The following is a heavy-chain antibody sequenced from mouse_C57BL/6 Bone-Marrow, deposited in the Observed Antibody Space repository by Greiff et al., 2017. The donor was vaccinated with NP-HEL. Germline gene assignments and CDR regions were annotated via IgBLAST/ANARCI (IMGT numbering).Heavy chain of an antibody. J-gene: IGHJ2*01. V-gene: IGHV5-17*01. D-gene: IGHD2-4*01. CDR2: ISSGSSTI. CDR3: ASLYDYDNY. Sequence: EVQRVESGGGLVKPGGSLKLSCAASGFTFSDYGMHWVRQAPEKGLEWVPYISSGSSTIYYADTVKGRFTISRDNAKNTLFLQMTSLRSEDTAMYYCASLYDYDNYWGQGTTLTVSS. CDR1: GFTFSDYG.